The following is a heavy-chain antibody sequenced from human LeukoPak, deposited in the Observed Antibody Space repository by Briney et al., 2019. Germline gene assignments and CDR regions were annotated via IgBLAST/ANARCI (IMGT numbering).Heavy chain of an antibody. CDR2: IYHSGRT. CDR1: GYSISSGYY. CDR3: ARLHLPATRFDY. V-gene: IGHV4-38-2*02. Sequence: PSETLSLTCTVSGYSISSGYYWGWIRQPPGKGLEWIGSIYHSGRTFYNPSLKSRVTISVDTSKNQFSLKLTSVTAADTAVHYCARLHLPATRFDYWGQGTLVTVSS. J-gene: IGHJ4*02. D-gene: IGHD5-24*01.